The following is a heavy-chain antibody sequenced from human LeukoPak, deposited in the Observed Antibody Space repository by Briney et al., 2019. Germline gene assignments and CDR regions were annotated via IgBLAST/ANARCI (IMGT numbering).Heavy chain of an antibody. CDR3: ARVLTLGAFDI. J-gene: IGHJ3*02. V-gene: IGHV6-1*01. Sequence: SQTLSLTCAISGDSVSNNRATWIWIRQSPSRGPELLGRTYSRSKWYSDYAVSVKSRITIHPDTSKNHFSLHLNSVTPEDTAVYYCARVLTLGAFDIWGQGTMVTVSS. CDR1: GDSVSNNRAT. CDR2: TYSRSKWYS.